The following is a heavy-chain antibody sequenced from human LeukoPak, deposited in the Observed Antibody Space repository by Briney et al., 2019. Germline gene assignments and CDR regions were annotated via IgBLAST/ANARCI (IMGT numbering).Heavy chain of an antibody. Sequence: SETLSLTCAVSGGSISSCNWWCWVSPPPGKGLEWVGEFYHSGSTNYNPSLKRLATISVDKSNNLFSQKLSSVTAADTAVYYCARAGLGQYCSGGSCYFLSYDWGQGTLVTVSS. J-gene: IGHJ4*02. V-gene: IGHV4-4*02. CDR1: GGSISSCNW. D-gene: IGHD2-15*01. CDR2: FYHSGST. CDR3: ARAGLGQYCSGGSCYFLSYD.